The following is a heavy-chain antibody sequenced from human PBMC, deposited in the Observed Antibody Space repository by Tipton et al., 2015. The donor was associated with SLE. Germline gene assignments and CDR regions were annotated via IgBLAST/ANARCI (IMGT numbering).Heavy chain of an antibody. Sequence: TLSLTCTVSGGSISSHYWSWIRQPPGKGLEWIGYIYFTGSTNYNPSPKSRVTISVDTSKNQFSLKLSSVTAADTAVYYCARGIAVAGAFDIWGQGTMVTVSS. V-gene: IGHV4-59*11. D-gene: IGHD6-19*01. CDR2: IYFTGST. J-gene: IGHJ3*02. CDR1: GGSISSHY. CDR3: ARGIAVAGAFDI.